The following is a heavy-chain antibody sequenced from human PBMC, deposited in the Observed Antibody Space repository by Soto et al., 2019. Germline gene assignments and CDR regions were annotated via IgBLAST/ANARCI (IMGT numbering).Heavy chain of an antibody. Sequence: LSLTCTVSGGSISSYYWSWIRQPPGKGLEWIGYIYYSGDTYYNPSLRSRVTISADTSENKFSLTLKSVTAADTAVYFCARDFERSAIGPWGQGTSVTVSS. CDR3: ARDFERSAIGP. CDR1: GGSISSYY. J-gene: IGHJ5*02. D-gene: IGHD3-9*01. V-gene: IGHV4-59*12. CDR2: IYYSGDT.